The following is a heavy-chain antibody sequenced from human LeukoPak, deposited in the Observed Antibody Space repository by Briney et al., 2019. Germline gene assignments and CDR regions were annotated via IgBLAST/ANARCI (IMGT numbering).Heavy chain of an antibody. CDR3: ARQALYGSGIGWFDP. J-gene: IGHJ5*02. CDR1: GYSFTSYW. D-gene: IGHD3-10*01. Sequence: GESLKISCKGSGYSFTSYWIGWVRQMPGKGLEWMGIIYPGDSDTRYSPSFQGQVTISADKSISTAYLQRSSLKASDTAMYYCARQALYGSGIGWFDPWGQGTLVTVSS. V-gene: IGHV5-51*01. CDR2: IYPGDSDT.